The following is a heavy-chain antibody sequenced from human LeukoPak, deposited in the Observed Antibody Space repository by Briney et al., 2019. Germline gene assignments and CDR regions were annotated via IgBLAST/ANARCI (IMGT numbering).Heavy chain of an antibody. CDR1: GFTFSSYT. D-gene: IGHD2-8*01. J-gene: IGHJ5*02. V-gene: IGHV3-21*01. CDR3: AREGNGWFDP. Sequence: GGSLRLSCAASGFTFSSYTMNWVRQAPGKGLEWVSSISSSSSYIYYADSVKGRFTISRDNAKNSLYLQMNSLRAEDTAVYYCAREGNGWFDPWGQGTLVTVSS. CDR2: ISSSSSYI.